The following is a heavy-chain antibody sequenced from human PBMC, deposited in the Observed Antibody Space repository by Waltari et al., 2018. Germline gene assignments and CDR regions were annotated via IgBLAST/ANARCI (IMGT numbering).Heavy chain of an antibody. CDR2: ISASSTYI. J-gene: IGHJ4*02. V-gene: IGHV3-21*01. Sequence: EVQLVESGGGLVKPGGSLSLSCAASGFTFSIYNMNWVRQAPGKGLEWVSSISASSTYIYYADSMKGRFTISRDNAKNSLYLQMNSLRAEDTAVYYCASGYSSSSLDYWGQGTLVTVSS. CDR3: ASGYSSSSLDY. CDR1: GFTFSIYN. D-gene: IGHD6-6*01.